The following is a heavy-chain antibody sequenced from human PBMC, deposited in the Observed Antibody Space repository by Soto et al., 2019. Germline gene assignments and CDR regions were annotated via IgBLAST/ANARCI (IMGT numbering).Heavy chain of an antibody. CDR2: IYYSGST. V-gene: IGHV4-30-4*01. CDR3: ARGSGYCSSTSCYGYGMDV. Sequence: SETLSLTCTVSGGSISSGDYYWSWIRQPPGKGLGWIGYIYYSGSTYYNPSLKNRVTISVDTSKNQFSLKLSSVTAADTAVYYCARGSGYCSSTSCYGYGMDVWGQGTTVTVSS. CDR1: GGSISSGDYY. D-gene: IGHD2-2*01. J-gene: IGHJ6*02.